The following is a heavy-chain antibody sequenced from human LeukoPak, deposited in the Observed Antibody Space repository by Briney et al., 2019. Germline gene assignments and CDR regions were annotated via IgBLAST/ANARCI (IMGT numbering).Heavy chain of an antibody. CDR1: GFTFSNYE. D-gene: IGHD3-3*01. Sequence: GGSLRLSCAASGFTFSNYELNWVRQAPGKGLEWVSYISHSGRTIYSADSVKGRFTISRDNAKNSLYLQMNSLRAEDTAVYYCARDDTIYYFDYWGQGTLVTVSS. CDR2: ISHSGRTI. V-gene: IGHV3-48*03. CDR3: ARDDTIYYFDY. J-gene: IGHJ4*02.